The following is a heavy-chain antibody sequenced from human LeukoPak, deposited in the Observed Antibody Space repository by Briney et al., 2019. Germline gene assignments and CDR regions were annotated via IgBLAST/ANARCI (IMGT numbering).Heavy chain of an antibody. Sequence: SETLSLTCTVSGGSISSYYWSWIRQPPGKGLEWIGYIYYSGSTNYNPSLKSRDTISVDTSKNQFSLKLSSVTAADTAVYYCARSFTHYYGSGSYPDAFDIWGQGTMVTVSS. CDR1: GGSISSYY. CDR2: IYYSGST. V-gene: IGHV4-59*01. D-gene: IGHD3-10*01. CDR3: ARSFTHYYGSGSYPDAFDI. J-gene: IGHJ3*02.